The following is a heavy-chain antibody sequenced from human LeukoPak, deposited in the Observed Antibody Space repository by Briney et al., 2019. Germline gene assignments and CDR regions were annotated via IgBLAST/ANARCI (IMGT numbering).Heavy chain of an antibody. D-gene: IGHD3-22*01. J-gene: IGHJ4*02. Sequence: GGSLRLSCAASGFTFSSYAMHWVRQAPGKGLEWVAVISYDGSNKYYADSVKGRFTISRDNSKNTLYLQMNSLTYNSLRAEDTAVYYCAREQRPTTYYYDSSGYHAVGPFDYWGQGTLVTVSS. CDR1: GFTFSSYA. V-gene: IGHV3-30*04. CDR3: AREQRPTTYYYDSSGYHAVGPFDY. CDR2: ISYDGSNK.